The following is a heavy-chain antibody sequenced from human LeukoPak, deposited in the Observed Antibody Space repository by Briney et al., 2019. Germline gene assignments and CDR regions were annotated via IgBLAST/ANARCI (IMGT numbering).Heavy chain of an antibody. CDR3: ARGAWGGYCSGGGCYGYNWFDP. Sequence: PGRSLRLSCAASGFTFSSYAMHWVRQAPGKGLEWVAVISYDGSNKYYADSVKGRFTISRDNSKNTLYLQMNSLRAEDTAVYYCARGAWGGYCSGGGCYGYNWFDPWGQGTLVTVSS. CDR2: ISYDGSNK. V-gene: IGHV3-30*04. CDR1: GFTFSSYA. D-gene: IGHD2-15*01. J-gene: IGHJ5*02.